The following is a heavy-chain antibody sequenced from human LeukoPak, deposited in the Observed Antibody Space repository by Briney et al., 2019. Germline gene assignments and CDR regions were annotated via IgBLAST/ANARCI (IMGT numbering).Heavy chain of an antibody. V-gene: IGHV4-39*01. CDR1: GGSISSSSYY. CDR2: IYYYGST. D-gene: IGHD6-13*01. J-gene: IGHJ4*02. Sequence: AETVSLICTVSGGSISSSSYYWGWIRQPPGKGLEWIVSIYYYGSTYYNPSPKSRLTISVDTSKNHFSLKPSSVTAADTGVYYCATIKIAAAVKIFDYWGQGTLVTVSS. CDR3: ATIKIAAAVKIFDY.